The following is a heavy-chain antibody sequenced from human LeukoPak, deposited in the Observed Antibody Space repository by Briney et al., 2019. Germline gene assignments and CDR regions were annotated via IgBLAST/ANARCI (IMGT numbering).Heavy chain of an antibody. CDR2: ITGSGGGT. CDR3: AKEVAAGRKVIDY. D-gene: IGHD6-6*01. CDR1: GFTFSSYA. V-gene: IGHV3-23*01. Sequence: GGSLRLSCAASGFTFSSYAMSWVRQAPGKGLEWVSGITGSGGGTYYADSVKGRFTISRDSSSSTLFLQMKSLRAEDTATYYCAKEVAAGRKVIDYWGQGILVTFSS. J-gene: IGHJ4*02.